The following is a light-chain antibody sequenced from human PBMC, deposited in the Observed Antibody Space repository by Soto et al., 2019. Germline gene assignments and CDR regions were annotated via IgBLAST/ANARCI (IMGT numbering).Light chain of an antibody. CDR2: TTP. CDR1: QSIRNY. CDR3: QQTYSTPPGA. V-gene: IGKV1-39*01. Sequence: DIQMTQSPSSLSAYVGDRVTITCRASQSIRNYFNWYQQKPGEAPKVLIYTTPSLQSGAPSRLSASGSGTDFTLSVVSLQPEDFATYYCQQTYSTPPGAFGQGTKV. J-gene: IGKJ1*01.